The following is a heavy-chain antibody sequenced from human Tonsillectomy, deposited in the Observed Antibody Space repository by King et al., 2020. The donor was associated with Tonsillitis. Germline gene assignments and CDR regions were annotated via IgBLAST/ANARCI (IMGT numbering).Heavy chain of an antibody. V-gene: IGHV3-66*01. CDR3: AGTTVTPPFDH. Sequence: VQLVESGGGLVQPGGSLRLSCAASGFTVSGNYMSWVRQAPGKGLEWVSVIYSGGSTYYADSLKGRFTISRDNSKNTLYLQMNSLRVEDTAVYYCAGTTVTPPFDHWGQGNLVTVSS. CDR2: IYSGGST. J-gene: IGHJ4*02. D-gene: IGHD4-17*01. CDR1: GFTVSGNY.